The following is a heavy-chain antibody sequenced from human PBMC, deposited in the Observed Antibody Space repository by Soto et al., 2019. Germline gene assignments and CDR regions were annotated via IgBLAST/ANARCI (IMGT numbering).Heavy chain of an antibody. V-gene: IGHV1-8*01. CDR2: MNPNSGNT. J-gene: IGHJ3*02. CDR1: GYTFTSYD. Sequence: QVQLVQSGAEVKKPGASVKVSCKTSGYTFTSYDINWVRQATGQGLEWMGWMNPNSGNTAYAQKFKGRVTMTRNTSISTAYMELSSLSSEDMAVYYGAREGSSGGFEIWGQGTMVTVSS. D-gene: IGHD1-26*01. CDR3: AREGSSGGFEI.